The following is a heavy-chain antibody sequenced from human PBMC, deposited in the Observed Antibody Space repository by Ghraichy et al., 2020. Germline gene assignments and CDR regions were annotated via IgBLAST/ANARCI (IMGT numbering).Heavy chain of an antibody. CDR2: IYDGDTA. V-gene: IGHV4/OR15-8*02. CDR1: YGSMYTNNW. Sequence: SETLSLTCTISYGSMYTNNWWTWVRQFPGRGLEWLGEIYDGDTANYNPSLKNRVRMSIDKSKKRFFMKLTSVTAADTAVYFCVRGPRKGTIPRFPQMWSMDVWGQGTTVIVSS. D-gene: IGHD1-1*01. J-gene: IGHJ6*02. CDR3: VRGPRKGTIPRFPQMWSMDV.